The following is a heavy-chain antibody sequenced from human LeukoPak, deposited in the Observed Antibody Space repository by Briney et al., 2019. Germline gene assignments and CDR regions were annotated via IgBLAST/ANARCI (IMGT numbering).Heavy chain of an antibody. CDR2: IYRSGST. CDR1: GYSISSGYY. D-gene: IGHD3-22*01. Sequence: SETLSLTCAVSGYSISSGYYWGWIRQPPGKGLEWIGSIYRSGSTYYNPSLKSRVTISVDTSKNQFSLKLSSVTAADTAVYYCARAHSAPAYYYDSSGYYYGGAPGGGGDYFDYWGQGTLVTVSS. V-gene: IGHV4-38-2*01. CDR3: ARAHSAPAYYYDSSGYYYGGAPGGGGDYFDY. J-gene: IGHJ4*02.